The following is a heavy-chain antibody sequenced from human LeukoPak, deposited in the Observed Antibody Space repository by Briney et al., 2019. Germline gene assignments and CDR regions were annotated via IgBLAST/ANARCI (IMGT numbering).Heavy chain of an antibody. J-gene: IGHJ4*02. V-gene: IGHV4-59*08. D-gene: IGHD5-18*01. CDR1: GGSISSYY. CDR3: ARQVDTAMVFVDY. CDR2: IYYSGST. Sequence: SETLSLTCTVSGGSISSYYWSWIRQPPGKGLEWIGYIYYSGSTNYNPSLKSRVTISVDTSKNQFSLKLSSVTAADTAVYYCARQVDTAMVFVDYWGQGTLVTVSS.